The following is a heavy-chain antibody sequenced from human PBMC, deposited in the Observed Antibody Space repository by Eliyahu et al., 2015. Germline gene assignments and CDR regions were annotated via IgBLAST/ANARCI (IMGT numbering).Heavy chain of an antibody. J-gene: IGHJ4*02. CDR2: IYYSGNT. D-gene: IGHD1-26*01. CDR3: ASGGEVGATYTFDY. CDR1: GGSISRYY. V-gene: IGHV4-59*01. Sequence: QVQLQESGPGLVKPSETLSLTCTVSGGSISRYYWSWIRQPPGKGLEWIGYIYYSGNTNYNPSLQSRITISIDMSKNQFSLKLNSVTAADTAVYYCASGGEVGATYTFDYWGQGTLVTVSS.